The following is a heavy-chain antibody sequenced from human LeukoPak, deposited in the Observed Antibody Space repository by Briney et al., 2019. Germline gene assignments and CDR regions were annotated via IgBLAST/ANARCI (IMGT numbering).Heavy chain of an antibody. V-gene: IGHV1-18*01. Sequence: GASVKVSCKASGYTFTSYGISWVRQAPGQGLEWMGWISAYNGNTNYAQKLQGRVTMTTDTSTSTAYMELRSLRSDDTAVYYCARLHYDFWSGYSNWFDPWGQGTLVTVSS. CDR1: GYTFTSYG. D-gene: IGHD3-3*01. CDR2: ISAYNGNT. J-gene: IGHJ5*02. CDR3: ARLHYDFWSGYSNWFDP.